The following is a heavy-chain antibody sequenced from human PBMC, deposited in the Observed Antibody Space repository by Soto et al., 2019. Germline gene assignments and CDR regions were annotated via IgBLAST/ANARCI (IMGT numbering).Heavy chain of an antibody. CDR3: ARGLHSLFDY. V-gene: IGHV3-33*01. D-gene: IGHD2-21*01. J-gene: IGHJ4*02. Sequence: XGSLRLSCSASGVTLSNYGMHWVRQAPGKGLEWVAVIWYDGNNKYYADSVKGRFTISRDNSNNTLYVQMTSLRAEDTAVYYCARGLHSLFDYWGQGTLVTVSS. CDR2: IWYDGNNK. CDR1: GVTLSNYG.